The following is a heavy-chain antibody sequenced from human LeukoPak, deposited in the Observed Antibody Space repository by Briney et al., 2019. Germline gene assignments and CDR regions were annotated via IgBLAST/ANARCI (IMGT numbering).Heavy chain of an antibody. CDR2: IKQDGSEK. CDR1: GFTFSRYW. V-gene: IGHV3-7*01. J-gene: IGHJ4*02. CDR3: ARDLAYSFGYPPSFHHDY. Sequence: PGGSLRLSCAASGFTFSRYWMSWVRQVPGKGLEWVGNIKQDGSEKYYVDSVKGRFTISRDNAKTSLYLQMNSLRAEDTAVYYCARDLAYSFGYPPSFHHDYWGQGTLVTVSS. D-gene: IGHD5-18*01.